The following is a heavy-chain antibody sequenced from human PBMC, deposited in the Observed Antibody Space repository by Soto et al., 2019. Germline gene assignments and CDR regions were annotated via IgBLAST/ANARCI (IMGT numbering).Heavy chain of an antibody. CDR3: AIVGYSDSSGHNWLDP. CDR2: ISGSGGST. D-gene: IGHD3-22*01. CDR1: GFTFSSYA. J-gene: IGHJ5*02. Sequence: GGSLRLSCAASGFTFSSYAMSWVRQAPGKGLEWVSAISGSGGSTYNADSVKGRFTISRDNSKNTLYLQMNSLRAEDTAVYCCAIVGYSDSSGHNWLDPWGQGTLVTVYS. V-gene: IGHV3-23*01.